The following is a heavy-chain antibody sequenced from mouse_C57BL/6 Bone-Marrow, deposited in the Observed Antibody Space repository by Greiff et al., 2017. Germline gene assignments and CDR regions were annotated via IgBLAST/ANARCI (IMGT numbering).Heavy chain of an antibody. CDR2: ISSGGSYT. V-gene: IGHV5-6*01. D-gene: IGHD2-2*01. J-gene: IGHJ3*01. Sequence: EVKLQESGGDLVKPGGSLKLSCAASGFTFSSYGMSWVRQTPDKRLEWVATISSGGSYTYSPDSVKGRFTISRDTAKNTLYLQMSSLKSEDTAMYYCARHGRLRRRFAYWGQGTLVTVSA. CDR1: GFTFSSYG. CDR3: ARHGRLRRRFAY.